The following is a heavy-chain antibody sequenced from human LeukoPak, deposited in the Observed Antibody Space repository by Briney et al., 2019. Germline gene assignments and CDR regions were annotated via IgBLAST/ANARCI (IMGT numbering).Heavy chain of an antibody. CDR2: ISAYNGNT. V-gene: IGHV1-18*01. J-gene: IGHJ4*02. D-gene: IGHD2-2*01. Sequence: ASVKVSCKASGYTFTSYGISWVRQAPGQGLEWMGWISAYNGNTNYAQKLQGRVTMTTDTSTSTAYMELRSLRSDDTAVYYCARLGYCSSTSCYEVIYFDYWGQGTLVTVSS. CDR1: GYTFTSYG. CDR3: ARLGYCSSTSCYEVIYFDY.